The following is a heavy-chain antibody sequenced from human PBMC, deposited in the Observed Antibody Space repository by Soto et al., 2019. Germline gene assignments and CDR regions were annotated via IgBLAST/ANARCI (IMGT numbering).Heavy chain of an antibody. Sequence: EVQLVESGGDLVQRGGSLRLSCVASGFTFSVYSMNWVRQAPGKGLEWFSYITSDTKTIKYADSVKGRFTISRDNAKNSVYLQMNSLRDEDTAVYYCAISVEGHFDYWSQGTVVTVSS. CDR3: AISVEGHFDY. CDR2: ITSDTKTI. V-gene: IGHV3-48*02. J-gene: IGHJ4*02. CDR1: GFTFSVYS. D-gene: IGHD6-19*01.